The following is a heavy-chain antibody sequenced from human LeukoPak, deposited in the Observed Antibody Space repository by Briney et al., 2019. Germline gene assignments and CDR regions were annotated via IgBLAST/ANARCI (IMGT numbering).Heavy chain of an antibody. D-gene: IGHD4-17*01. J-gene: IGHJ5*02. Sequence: PSETLSLTCTVSGGSISSYYWSWIRPPPGKGLEWIGEINHSGSTNYNPSLKSRVTISVDTSKNQFSLKLSSVTAADTAVYYCARGLNMTTVTTLTWGQGTLVTVSS. V-gene: IGHV4-34*01. CDR3: ARGLNMTTVTTLT. CDR2: INHSGST. CDR1: GGSISSYY.